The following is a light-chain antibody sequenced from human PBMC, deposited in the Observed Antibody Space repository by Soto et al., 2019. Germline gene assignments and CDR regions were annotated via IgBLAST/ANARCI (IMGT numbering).Light chain of an antibody. Sequence: QLVLTQPASVSGSPGQSITISCTGTSSDVVNDLLVSWYQQQPGKAPKLMIYEGTKRPAGVSDRFSGSKSGNTASLTISGLQAEDEADYYCCSYAGSNNFGVFGGGTKLTVL. CDR2: EGT. CDR3: CSYAGSNNFGV. CDR1: SSDVVNDLL. J-gene: IGLJ3*02. V-gene: IGLV2-23*03.